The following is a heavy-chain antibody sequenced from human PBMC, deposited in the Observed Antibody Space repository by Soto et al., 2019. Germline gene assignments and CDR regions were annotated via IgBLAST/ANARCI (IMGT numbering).Heavy chain of an antibody. CDR2: IRYDGSNK. D-gene: IGHD6-19*01. J-gene: IGHJ4*02. CDR1: GFTFSSYG. V-gene: IGHV3-33*01. Sequence: QVQLVESGGGVVQPGRSLRLSCAASGFTFSSYGMHWVRQAPGKGLEWVAVIRYDGSNKYYADSVKGRFTISRNNSRNTLYLQMNSLRAEDTAVYYCARGSSSGWAENFDYWGQGTLVTVSS. CDR3: ARGSSSGWAENFDY.